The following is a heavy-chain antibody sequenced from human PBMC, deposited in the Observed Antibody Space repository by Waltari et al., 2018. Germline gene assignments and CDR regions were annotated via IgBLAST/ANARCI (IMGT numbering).Heavy chain of an antibody. J-gene: IGHJ3*02. Sequence: QVQLQESGPGLVKPSETLSLTCAVSGYSISSGYYWGWIRKPPGKGLEWIGSIYHSGSTYYNPSLKSRATISVDTSKTQFSLKLRAVTAADPAVYYCASRYYDSSGYYYDAFDIWGQGTMVTVSS. D-gene: IGHD3-22*01. V-gene: IGHV4-38-2*01. CDR3: ASRYYDSSGYYYDAFDI. CDR1: GYSISSGYY. CDR2: IYHSGST.